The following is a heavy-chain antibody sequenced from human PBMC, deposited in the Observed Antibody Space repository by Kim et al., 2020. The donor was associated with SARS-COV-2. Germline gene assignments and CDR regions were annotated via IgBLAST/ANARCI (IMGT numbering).Heavy chain of an antibody. V-gene: IGHV4-39*01. CDR2: IYYSGST. J-gene: IGHJ3*02. CDR1: GGSISSSSYY. D-gene: IGHD5-18*01. Sequence: SETLSLTCTVSGGSISSSSYYWGWIRQPPGKGLEWIGSIYYSGSTYYNPSLKSRVTISVDTSKNQFSLKLSSVTAADTAVYYCARHPKIQLWRNAFDIWGQGTMVTVSS. CDR3: ARHPKIQLWRNAFDI.